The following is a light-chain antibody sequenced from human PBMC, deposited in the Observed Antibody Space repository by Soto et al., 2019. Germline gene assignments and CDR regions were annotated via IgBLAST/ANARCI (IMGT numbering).Light chain of an antibody. CDR1: QTVSSGF. Sequence: EIVWTQSPGPLSVSPGERATVSCRASQTVSSGFLAWDRQKVGQAPRLLIYGASTRATGIPDRFSGSVSGTEFTLTIDRLEPEDFAVYYCHQYYSSPTTFGGGTKVEIK. J-gene: IGKJ4*01. CDR2: GAS. CDR3: HQYYSSPTT. V-gene: IGKV3-20*01.